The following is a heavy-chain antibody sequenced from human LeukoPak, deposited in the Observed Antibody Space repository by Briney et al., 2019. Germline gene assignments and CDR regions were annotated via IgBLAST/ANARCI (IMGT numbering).Heavy chain of an antibody. Sequence: SETLSLTCAVSGYSISSGYYWGWIRRPPGKRLEWIGSIYYSGSTHYNPSLKSRVTISVDTSKNQFSLRLSSVTAADTAVYYCARNDSSGYFDYWGQGTLVTVSS. D-gene: IGHD3-22*01. V-gene: IGHV4-38-2*01. CDR1: GYSISSGYY. J-gene: IGHJ4*02. CDR3: ARNDSSGYFDY. CDR2: IYYSGST.